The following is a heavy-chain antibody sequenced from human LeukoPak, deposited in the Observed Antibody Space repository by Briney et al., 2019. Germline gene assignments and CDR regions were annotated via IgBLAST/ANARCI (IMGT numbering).Heavy chain of an antibody. J-gene: IGHJ4*02. Sequence: PSETLSLTCAVYGGSFSGYYWSWIRQPPGKGLEWIGEINHSGSTNYNPSLKSRVTISVDTSKNQFSLKLSSVTAADTAVYYCARAWPVNIAVVVTSFDYWGQGTLVTVSS. CDR3: ARAWPVNIAVVVTSFDY. V-gene: IGHV4-34*01. CDR2: INHSGST. D-gene: IGHD6-19*01. CDR1: GGSFSGYY.